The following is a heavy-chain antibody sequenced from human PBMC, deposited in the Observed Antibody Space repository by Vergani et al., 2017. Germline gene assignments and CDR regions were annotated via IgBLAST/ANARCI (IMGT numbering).Heavy chain of an antibody. CDR3: ARYQGCDPYYYDSSGSSCDAFDI. D-gene: IGHD3-22*01. Sequence: QVQLVQSGAEVKKPGASVKVSCKASGYTFTSYGISWVRQAPGQGLEWMGWISADNGNTHYAQKLQRRVTLTTDTSTSTANMELRSLRSDDKAVYYCARYQGCDPYYYDSSGSSCDAFDIWGQGTMVTVAS. CDR1: GYTFTSYG. CDR2: ISADNGNT. V-gene: IGHV1-18*01. J-gene: IGHJ3*02.